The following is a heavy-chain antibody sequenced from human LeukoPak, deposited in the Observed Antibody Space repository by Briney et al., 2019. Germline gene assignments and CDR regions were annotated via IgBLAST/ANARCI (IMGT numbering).Heavy chain of an antibody. CDR2: IYTSEST. D-gene: IGHD3-3*01. CDR3: ARSLPHYDFWSGYAPAFDY. CDR1: GGSISSGSYY. J-gene: IGHJ4*02. V-gene: IGHV4-61*02. Sequence: PSETLSLTCTVSGGSISSGSYYWSWIRQPAGKGLEWIGRIYTSESTNYNPSLKSRVTISVDTSKNQFSLKLSSVTAADTAVYYCARSLPHYDFWSGYAPAFDYWGQGTLVTVSS.